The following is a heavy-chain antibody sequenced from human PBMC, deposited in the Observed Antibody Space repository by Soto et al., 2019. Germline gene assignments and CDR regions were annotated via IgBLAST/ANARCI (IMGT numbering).Heavy chain of an antibody. V-gene: IGHV4-34*01. D-gene: IGHD6-13*01. CDR2: INHSGST. Sequence: SETLSLTCAVYGGSFSGYYWSWIRQPPGKGLEWIGEINHSGSTNYNPSLKSRVTISVDTSKNQFSLKLSSVTAADTAVYYCARGSGSSSWAPSLWGQGTLVTVSS. CDR1: GGSFSGYY. J-gene: IGHJ4*02. CDR3: ARGSGSSSWAPSL.